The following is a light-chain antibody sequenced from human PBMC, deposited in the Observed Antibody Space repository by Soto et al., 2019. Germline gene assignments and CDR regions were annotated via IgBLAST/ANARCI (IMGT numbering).Light chain of an antibody. CDR3: SSFTTSYFYV. CDR1: SSDIGAYNY. V-gene: IGLV2-14*01. Sequence: QSALTQPASVSGSPGQSITISYTGTSSDIGAYNYVSWYQQHPGKAPKLLIHGVTRRPSGVSSRFSASKSAYTASLTISGLQAEDEANYYCSSFTTSYFYVFGPGTKVTVL. CDR2: GVT. J-gene: IGLJ1*01.